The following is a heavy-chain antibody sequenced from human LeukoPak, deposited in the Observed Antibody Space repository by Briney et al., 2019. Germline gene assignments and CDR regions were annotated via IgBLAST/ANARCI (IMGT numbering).Heavy chain of an antibody. J-gene: IGHJ4*02. Sequence: ASVKVSRKPSGYTFTSSDISWVRHAPGQGLERMGWISAYNGNTNHAQTLQGRVTMTTDTSTSTAYMELRSLRSDDTAVYYCASGMAAAGDYFDYWGQGTLVTVSS. CDR3: ASGMAAAGDYFDY. CDR1: GYTFTSSD. CDR2: ISAYNGNT. D-gene: IGHD6-13*01. V-gene: IGHV1-18*01.